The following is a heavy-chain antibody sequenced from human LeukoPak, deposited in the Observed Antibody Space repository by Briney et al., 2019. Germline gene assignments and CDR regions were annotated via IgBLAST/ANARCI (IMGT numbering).Heavy chain of an antibody. Sequence: ASVKVSCXASGYTFTSYDINWVRQASGQGLEWMGWMNPNSGNTGHAQKFQGRVTMTRNTSISTAYMELSSLRSEDTAVYYCARAHRYSSSWYLAGIYYFDYWGQGTLVTVSS. J-gene: IGHJ4*02. CDR1: GYTFTSYD. CDR3: ARAHRYSSSWYLAGIYYFDY. V-gene: IGHV1-8*01. D-gene: IGHD6-13*01. CDR2: MNPNSGNT.